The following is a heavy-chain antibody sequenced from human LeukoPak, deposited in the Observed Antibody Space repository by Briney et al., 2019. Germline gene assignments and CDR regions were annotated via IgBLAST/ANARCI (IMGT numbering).Heavy chain of an antibody. CDR2: ISGSGGST. J-gene: IGHJ6*03. Sequence: PGGTLRLSCAASRFTFSSYDMSWVRQAPGKGLEWVSTISGSGGSTYYADSVKGRFTISRDNSKNTLSLQMNSLRAEDTAVYYCARSLFRFLEWSYRSYYYYYMDVWGKGTTVTVSS. D-gene: IGHD3-3*01. V-gene: IGHV3-23*01. CDR1: RFTFSSYD. CDR3: ARSLFRFLEWSYRSYYYYYMDV.